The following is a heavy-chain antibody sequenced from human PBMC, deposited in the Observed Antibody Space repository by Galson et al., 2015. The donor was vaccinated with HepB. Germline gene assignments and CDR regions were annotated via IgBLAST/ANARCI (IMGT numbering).Heavy chain of an antibody. V-gene: IGHV3-23*01. Sequence: SLRLSCAASGFTFSSYAISWVRQAPGKGLEWVSAISGSGGSTYYADSVRGRFTISRDNSKNTLYLQMNSLRAEDTAVYYCAKDTMIVVVITTSGFDYWGQGTLVTVSS. CDR2: ISGSGGST. CDR1: GFTFSSYA. J-gene: IGHJ4*02. CDR3: AKDTMIVVVITTSGFDY. D-gene: IGHD3-22*01.